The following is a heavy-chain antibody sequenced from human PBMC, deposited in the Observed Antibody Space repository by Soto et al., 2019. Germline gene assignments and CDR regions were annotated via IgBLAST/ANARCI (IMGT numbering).Heavy chain of an antibody. CDR3: ARVPSPFDFYYAMDV. D-gene: IGHD3-16*01. CDR1: RGSISSGGYS. V-gene: IGHV4-30-4*02. Sequence: PSETPSPTCTVSRGSISSGGYSWSLIRQAPGKGLEWIGYIFSSGTTYYNPSLKSRLTMSLDTSQNQFSLKLNSVTAADTAVYFCARVPSPFDFYYAMDVWGQGTTVTVSS. CDR2: IFSSGTT. J-gene: IGHJ6*02.